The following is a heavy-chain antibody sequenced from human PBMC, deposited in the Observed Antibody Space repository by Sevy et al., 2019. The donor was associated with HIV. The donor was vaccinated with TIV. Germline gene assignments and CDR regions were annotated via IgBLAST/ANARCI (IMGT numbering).Heavy chain of an antibody. J-gene: IGHJ6*02. Sequence: GGSLRLSCAASGFTFSSYGMHWVRQAPGKGLERVGVIWYDGSNKYYADSVKGRFTIPRENSMNTLYLQMNRLRAEDTAVYYCARDFEHYGWGSYYYYYYGMDVWGQGTTVTVSS. CDR1: GFTFSSYG. CDR2: IWYDGSNK. V-gene: IGHV3-33*01. D-gene: IGHD3-10*01. CDR3: ARDFEHYGWGSYYYYYYGMDV.